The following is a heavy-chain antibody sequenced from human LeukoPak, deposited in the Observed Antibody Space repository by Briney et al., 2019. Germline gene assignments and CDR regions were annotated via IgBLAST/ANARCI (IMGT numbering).Heavy chain of an antibody. CDR1: GFTFSNYA. CDR3: AGAGSETQWRAFDF. V-gene: IGHV3-23*01. J-gene: IGHJ4*02. CDR2: ISDSEGST. Sequence: PGGSLRLSCAASGFTFSNYAMSWVRQAPGKGLEWVSGISDSEGSTYYGDSVKGRLTISRENAKNSLYLQMNSLTAGDTAVYYCAGAGSETQWRAFDFWGQGALVTVFS. D-gene: IGHD6-19*01.